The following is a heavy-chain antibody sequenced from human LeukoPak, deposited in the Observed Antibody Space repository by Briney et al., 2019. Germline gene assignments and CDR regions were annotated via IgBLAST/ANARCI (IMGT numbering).Heavy chain of an antibody. CDR1: GYSISSGYY. Sequence: SETLSLTCIVSGYSISSGYYWGWIRQPPGKGLEWIGSIYHSGSTYYNPSLKSRVTISVDTSKNQFSLKLSSLTAADTAVYYCARDLRNYYGSGSPNWFDPWGQGTLVTVSS. D-gene: IGHD3-10*01. CDR3: ARDLRNYYGSGSPNWFDP. CDR2: IYHSGST. V-gene: IGHV4-38-2*02. J-gene: IGHJ5*02.